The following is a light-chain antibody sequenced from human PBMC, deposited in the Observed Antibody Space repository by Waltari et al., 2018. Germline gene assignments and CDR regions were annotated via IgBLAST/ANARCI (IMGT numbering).Light chain of an antibody. Sequence: DIQLTQSPSTLSASVGDRVTITCRASQTISDWLAWYQQKSGKAPKLLIYKASNLKSGVPSRFSGSGSGTECTLTITSLQPEDFATYYCQQYDTYYSFGQGTKVEIK. J-gene: IGKJ2*03. CDR2: KAS. CDR3: QQYDTYYS. CDR1: QTISDW. V-gene: IGKV1-5*03.